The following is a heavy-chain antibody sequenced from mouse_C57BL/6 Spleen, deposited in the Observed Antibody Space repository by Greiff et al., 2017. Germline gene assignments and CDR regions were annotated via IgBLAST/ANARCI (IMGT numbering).Heavy chain of an antibody. V-gene: IGHV5-4*01. CDR1: GFTFSSYA. D-gene: IGHD2-2*01. CDR2: ISDGGSYT. J-gene: IGHJ2*01. CDR3: ARDLMVTSSFDY. Sequence: EVNVVESGGGLVKPGGSLKLSCAASGFTFSSYAMSWVRQTPEKRLEWVATISDGGSYTYYPDNVKGRFTISRDNAKNNLYLQMSHLKSEDTAMYYCARDLMVTSSFDYWGQGTTLTVSS.